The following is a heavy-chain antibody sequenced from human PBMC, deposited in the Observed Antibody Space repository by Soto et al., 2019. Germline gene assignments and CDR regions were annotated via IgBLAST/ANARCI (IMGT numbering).Heavy chain of an antibody. J-gene: IGHJ5*02. V-gene: IGHV4-59*01. CDR2: IYLCGSI. CDR1: GASIRSYF. Sequence: SETLSLTCFLAGASIRSYFSTWIRQAPVKGLEWFGYIYLCGSINYIPSFKSRVIIAVVMSKNLFSVRLSSVTAAVTVVYYCAGAYYDTKGYSLDPWGLGTLVTVSS. CDR3: AGAYYDTKGYSLDP. D-gene: IGHD3-16*01.